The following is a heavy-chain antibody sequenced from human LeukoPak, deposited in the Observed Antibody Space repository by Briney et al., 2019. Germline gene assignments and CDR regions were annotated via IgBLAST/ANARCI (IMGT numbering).Heavy chain of an antibody. J-gene: IGHJ4*02. CDR3: ARDLHIAVADFDY. CDR2: ISSSSSYI. CDR1: GFTFSSYS. Sequence: KSGGSLRLSCAASGFTFSSYSMNWVRQAPGKGLEWVSSISSSSSYIYYADSVKGRFTISRDNVKNSLYLQMNSLRAEDTAVYYCARDLHIAVADFDYWGQGTLVTVSS. V-gene: IGHV3-21*01. D-gene: IGHD6-19*01.